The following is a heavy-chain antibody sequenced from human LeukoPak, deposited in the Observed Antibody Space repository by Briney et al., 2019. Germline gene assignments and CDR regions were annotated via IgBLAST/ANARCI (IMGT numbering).Heavy chain of an antibody. CDR3: AKVFSRQVVRGPGGTSYYYYYGMDV. CDR2: ISYDGSNK. Sequence: PGGSLRLSWAASGFTFSSYCMHWVRQAPGKGLEWVAVISYDGSNKYYADSVKGRFTISRDNSKNTLYLQMNSLRAEDTAVYYCAKVFSRQVVRGPGGTSYYYYYGMDVWGQGTTVTVSS. V-gene: IGHV3-30*18. J-gene: IGHJ6*02. CDR1: GFTFSSYC. D-gene: IGHD3-10*01.